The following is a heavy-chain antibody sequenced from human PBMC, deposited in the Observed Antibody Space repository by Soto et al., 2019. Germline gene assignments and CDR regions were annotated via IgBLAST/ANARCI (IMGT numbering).Heavy chain of an antibody. CDR1: GFTFSTYA. CDR3: AKGGAAAWRGYFDL. CDR2: ISGSGGST. Sequence: EVQVLESGGGLVQPGGSLRLSCAASGFTFSTYAMSWVRQAPGKGLEWVSSISGSGGSTYYADSVKGRFTISRDNSKKTLFLQMSSLRAEDTAVYFCAKGGAAAWRGYFDLWGRGTLVTVSS. D-gene: IGHD6-13*01. J-gene: IGHJ2*01. V-gene: IGHV3-23*01.